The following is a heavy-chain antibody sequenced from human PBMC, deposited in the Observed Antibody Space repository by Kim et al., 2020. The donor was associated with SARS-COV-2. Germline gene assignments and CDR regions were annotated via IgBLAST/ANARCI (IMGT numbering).Heavy chain of an antibody. J-gene: IGHJ5*02. Sequence: IYNADSVKGRVTRSRDNAKNSLYLQMNSLRAEDTAVYYCARSRANNWFDPWGQGTLVTVSS. CDR2: I. CDR3: ARSRANNWFDP. V-gene: IGHV3-11*01.